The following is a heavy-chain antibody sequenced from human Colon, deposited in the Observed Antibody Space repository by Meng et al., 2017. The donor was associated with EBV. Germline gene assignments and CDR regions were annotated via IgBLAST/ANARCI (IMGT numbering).Heavy chain of an antibody. CDR1: GGSVSSGGYY. CDR3: ARVSSGWDYFDY. V-gene: IGHV4-31*03. CDR2: IYYSGST. J-gene: IGHJ4*02. Sequence: QLQVLGPGLVKPSQTLSLTCTVSGGSVSSGGYYWTWIRQHPGKGLEWFGHIYYSGSTFYNPSLKRRVIISIDTSKNQFSLNLRSVTAADTAVYYCARVSSGWDYFDYWGQGTLVTVSS. D-gene: IGHD6-19*01.